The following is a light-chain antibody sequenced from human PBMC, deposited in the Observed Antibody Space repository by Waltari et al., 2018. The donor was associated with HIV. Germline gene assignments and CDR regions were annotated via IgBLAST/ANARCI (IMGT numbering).Light chain of an antibody. CDR1: QTIRGW. J-gene: IGKJ2*01. CDR3: QQYNCYWYT. Sequence: DIQMTQSPPTLSASVGDRVTITCRASQTIRGWLAWYQQKPGKAPKLLIYEASNLQSGVPSRFSGSGSGTEFTLTISSLQPDDSATYYCQQYNCYWYTFGPGTKLEI. CDR2: EAS. V-gene: IGKV1-5*03.